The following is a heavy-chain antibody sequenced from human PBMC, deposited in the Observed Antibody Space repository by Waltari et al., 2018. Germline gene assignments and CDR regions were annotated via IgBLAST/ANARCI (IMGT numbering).Heavy chain of an antibody. CDR1: GGSFSGYY. Sequence: QVQLQQWGAGLLKPSETLSLTCAVYGGSFSGYYWSWIRQPPGKGLEWIGEINHSGSTNFNPALKSRVTISVETSKNQFSLKLSSVTAAETAVYYCARDFTARGRGVDYWGQGTLVTVSS. J-gene: IGHJ4*02. CDR3: ARDFTARGRGVDY. CDR2: INHSGST. D-gene: IGHD3-10*01. V-gene: IGHV4-34*01.